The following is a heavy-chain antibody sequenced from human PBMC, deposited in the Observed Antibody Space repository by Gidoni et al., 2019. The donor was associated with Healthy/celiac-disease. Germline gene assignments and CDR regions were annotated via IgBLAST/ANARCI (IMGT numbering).Heavy chain of an antibody. CDR3: ARVCWASIAAAGTRPYYYYMDV. D-gene: IGHD6-13*01. CDR2: IIPILGIA. Sequence: SSVKVSCKASGGTFSSYAISWVRQAPGQGLEWMGRIIPILGIANYAQKFQGRVTITADKSTSTAYMELSSLRSEDTAVYYCARVCWASIAAAGTRPYYYYMDVWGKGTTVTVSS. V-gene: IGHV1-69*04. J-gene: IGHJ6*03. CDR1: GGTFSSYA.